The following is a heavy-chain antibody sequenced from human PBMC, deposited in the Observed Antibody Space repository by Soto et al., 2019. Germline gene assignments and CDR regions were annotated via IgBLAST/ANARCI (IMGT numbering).Heavy chain of an antibody. V-gene: IGHV1-18*04. D-gene: IGHD2-2*01. CDR1: GFNFTTYA. Sequence: GGSVKVSSKASGFNFTTYAVNWVRQAPGQGLEWMGWISAHNGNTNYAEKIQDRVAMTTDTSTTTAYMELRSLRSDDTAVYYCASTPEGYCSSSSCPFDNWGQGTLVTVSS. CDR2: ISAHNGNT. J-gene: IGHJ4*02. CDR3: ASTPEGYCSSSSCPFDN.